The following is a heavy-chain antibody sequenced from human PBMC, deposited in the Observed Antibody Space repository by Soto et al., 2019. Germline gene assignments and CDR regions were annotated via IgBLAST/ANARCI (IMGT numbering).Heavy chain of an antibody. Sequence: EVQLLESGGGLVQPGGSLRLSCAASGFTFSSYAMSWVRQAPGKGLEWVSAIGGSGGSTYYADSVKGRFTISRDNSKNTPYLQMNSLTAEDTAVYYCAKVPIVVVPPRLFDYWGQGTLVTVAA. D-gene: IGHD3-22*01. J-gene: IGHJ4*02. CDR2: IGGSGGST. CDR3: AKVPIVVVPPRLFDY. V-gene: IGHV3-23*01. CDR1: GFTFSSYA.